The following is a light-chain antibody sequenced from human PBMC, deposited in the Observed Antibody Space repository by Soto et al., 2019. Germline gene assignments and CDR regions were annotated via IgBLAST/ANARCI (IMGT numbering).Light chain of an antibody. J-gene: IGKJ5*01. CDR2: GGS. Sequence: DIVLTQSPGTLSLSPGERATLSCRASQSVSSKHLAWYQQKPGQAPRLIIYGGSSRATGIPVRFSGSGSETEFTLTISGLEPADLGVYYCQQRHNWPITFGQGTRLEI. V-gene: IGKV3D-20*02. CDR3: QQRHNWPIT. CDR1: QSVSSKH.